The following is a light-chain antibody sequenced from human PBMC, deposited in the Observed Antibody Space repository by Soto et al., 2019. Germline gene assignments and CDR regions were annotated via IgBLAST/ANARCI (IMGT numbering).Light chain of an antibody. CDR3: SLYTSENAYV. CDR2: EVS. CDR1: STDFVGYNR. Sequence: QSALTEPPWVSVSPGQSVTVSCTGTSTDFVGYNRVSWYQRPPGTAPKLMIYEVSKRPSGVPDRLSGSKSGNTASLTISGLQAADEADYYCSLYTSENAYVFGTGTKVTVL. J-gene: IGLJ1*01. V-gene: IGLV2-18*01.